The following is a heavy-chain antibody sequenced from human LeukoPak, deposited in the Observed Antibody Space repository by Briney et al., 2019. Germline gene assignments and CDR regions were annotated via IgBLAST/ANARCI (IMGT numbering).Heavy chain of an antibody. Sequence: PGGSLRLSCAASGFTFSSYAMRWVRQAPGKGLEWVSAISGSGGSTYYADSVKGRFTISRDNSKNTLYLQMNSLRAEDTAVYYCATSPLLLPHSSSWSYYYGMDVWGQGTTVTVSS. V-gene: IGHV3-23*01. CDR3: ATSPLLLPHSSSWSYYYGMDV. CDR2: ISGSGGST. D-gene: IGHD6-13*01. J-gene: IGHJ6*02. CDR1: GFTFSSYA.